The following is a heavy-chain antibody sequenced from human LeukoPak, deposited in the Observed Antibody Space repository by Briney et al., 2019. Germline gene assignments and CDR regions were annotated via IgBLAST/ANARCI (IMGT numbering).Heavy chain of an antibody. D-gene: IGHD5-18*01. V-gene: IGHV4-34*01. Sequence: PSETLSLTCAVYGGSFGGYYRSWIRQPPGKGLEWIGEINRSGRTNYNPSLKSRVTISVQTSKYQFSLKLSSETAADTAVYSCPRGRSKFLQLWFSYWGQGTLVTVSS. CDR1: GGSFGGYY. J-gene: IGHJ4*02. CDR2: INRSGRT. CDR3: PRGRSKFLQLWFSY.